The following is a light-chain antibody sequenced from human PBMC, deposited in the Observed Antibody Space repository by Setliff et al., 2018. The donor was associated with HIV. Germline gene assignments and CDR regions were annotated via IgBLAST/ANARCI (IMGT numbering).Light chain of an antibody. J-gene: IGLJ1*01. CDR3: SSHRDTNTLEV. Sequence: QSALTQPPSASGSRGQSVTISCTGTSSDVGGYNYVSWYQQHPGKAPKLMISEVSKRPSGVPDRFSGSKSGNTASLTVSGLQAEDEADYYCSSHRDTNTLEVFGTGTKVTV. V-gene: IGLV2-8*01. CDR2: EVS. CDR1: SSDVGGYNY.